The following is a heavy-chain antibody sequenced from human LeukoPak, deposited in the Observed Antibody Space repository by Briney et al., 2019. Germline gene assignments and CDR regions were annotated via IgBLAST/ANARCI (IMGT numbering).Heavy chain of an antibody. J-gene: IGHJ3*02. D-gene: IGHD1-14*01. CDR1: GFTFDHYG. V-gene: IGHV3-20*04. CDR3: AREGALLTADGFDI. CDR2: INWNGVTT. Sequence: GGSLRLSCEASGFTFDHYGMSWVRQVPGKGLEWVSGINWNGVTTHYTDSVKGRFTISRDNAKNSLYLQMNSLRAEDTALYYCAREGALLTADGFDIWGQGTMVTVSS.